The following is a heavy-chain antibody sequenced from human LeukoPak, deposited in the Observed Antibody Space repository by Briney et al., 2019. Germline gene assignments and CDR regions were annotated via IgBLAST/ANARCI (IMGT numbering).Heavy chain of an antibody. CDR3: AKTIVVVPAASDY. CDR2: ISGSGGST. CDR1: GFTFSSYA. D-gene: IGHD2-2*01. Sequence: LRLSCAASGFTFSSYAMSWVRQAPGKGLEWVSAISGSGGSTYYADSVKGRFTISRDNSKNTLYLQMNSLRAEDTAVYYCAKTIVVVPAASDYWGQGTLVTVSS. J-gene: IGHJ4*02. V-gene: IGHV3-23*01.